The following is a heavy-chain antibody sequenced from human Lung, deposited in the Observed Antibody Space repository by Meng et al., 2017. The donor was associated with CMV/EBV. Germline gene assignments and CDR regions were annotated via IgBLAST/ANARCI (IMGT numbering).Heavy chain of an antibody. Sequence: SETLSLTCTVSGYSISSPYYWGWIRQPPGKGREWIGSIYYSENTYYNPSLKSRVTIFVDTSENQFSLKLTSVTAADTAVYYCARHLGVGAYYDFWSGYSYYVAYWGQRTLVTVSS. V-gene: IGHV4-38-2*02. CDR2: IYYSENT. CDR1: GYSISSPYY. CDR3: ARHLGVGAYYDFWSGYSYYVAY. D-gene: IGHD3-3*01. J-gene: IGHJ4*02.